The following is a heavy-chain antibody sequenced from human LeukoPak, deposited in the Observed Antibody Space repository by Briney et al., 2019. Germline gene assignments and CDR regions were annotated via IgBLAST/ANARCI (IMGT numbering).Heavy chain of an antibody. CDR1: GGSISSYY. Sequence: SETLSLTCTVSGGSISSYYWSWIRQPAGKGLEWIGRIYTSGSTNYNPSLKSRVTMSVDTSKNQFSLKLSSVTAADTAVHYCARERRITMIVVVPGWFDPWGQGTLVTVSS. CDR2: IYTSGST. D-gene: IGHD3-22*01. CDR3: ARERRITMIVVVPGWFDP. J-gene: IGHJ5*02. V-gene: IGHV4-4*07.